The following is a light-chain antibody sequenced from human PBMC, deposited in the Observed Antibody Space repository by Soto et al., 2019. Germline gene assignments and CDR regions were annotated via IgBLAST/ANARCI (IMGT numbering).Light chain of an antibody. CDR1: QSVSSSY. CDR3: QQYGSSPTT. V-gene: IGKV3-20*01. J-gene: IGKJ1*01. Sequence: EIVLTQSPGTLSLSPGERATLSCRASQSVSSSYLAWYQQKPGQAPRVIIYGASSRATGIPDRFSGSGSGTDFSLTISRLEPEDFAVYFCQQYGSSPTTFGQGTKGEIK. CDR2: GAS.